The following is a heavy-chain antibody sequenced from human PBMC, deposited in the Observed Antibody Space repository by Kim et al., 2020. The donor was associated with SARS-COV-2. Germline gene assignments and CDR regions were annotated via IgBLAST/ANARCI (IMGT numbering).Heavy chain of an antibody. CDR1: GFTFSDYG. CDR3: VKGGSSGWYIDY. CDR2: ISSNGGST. J-gene: IGHJ4*02. Sequence: GGSLRLSCSASGFTFSDYGMLWVRQAPGKGLEYVSAISSNGGSTYHADSVKGRFTISRDNSKNTLYLQMSSLRAEDTAVYYCVKGGSSGWYIDYWGQGTLVTVSS. D-gene: IGHD6-19*01. V-gene: IGHV3-64D*06.